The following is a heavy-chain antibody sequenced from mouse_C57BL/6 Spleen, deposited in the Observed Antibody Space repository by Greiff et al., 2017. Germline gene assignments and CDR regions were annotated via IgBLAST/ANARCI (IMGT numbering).Heavy chain of an antibody. D-gene: IGHD4-1*01. CDR1: GYTFTGYW. J-gene: IGHJ1*03. CDR2: MLPGSGST. CDR3: ARSQSRTEYWYFDV. Sequence: QLQLKESGAELMKPGASVKLSCKATGYTFTGYWIEWVKQRPGHGLEWIGEMLPGSGSTNYNEKFKGKATFTADTSSNTAYMQLSSLTTEDSAIYYCARSQSRTEYWYFDVWGTGTTVTVSA. V-gene: IGHV1-9*01.